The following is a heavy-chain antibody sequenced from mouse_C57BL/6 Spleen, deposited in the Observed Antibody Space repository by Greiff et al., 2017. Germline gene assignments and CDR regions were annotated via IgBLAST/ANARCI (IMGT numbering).Heavy chain of an antibody. D-gene: IGHD2-2*01. CDR3: ARDIGYGFFDY. CDR1: GFTFSSYA. J-gene: IGHJ2*01. V-gene: IGHV5-4*01. Sequence: EVKLMESGGGLVKPGGSLKLSCAASGFTFSSYAMSWVRQTPEKRLEWVATISDGGSYTYYPDNVKGRFTISRDNAKNNLYLQMSHLKSEDTAMYYCARDIGYGFFDYWGQGTTLTVSS. CDR2: ISDGGSYT.